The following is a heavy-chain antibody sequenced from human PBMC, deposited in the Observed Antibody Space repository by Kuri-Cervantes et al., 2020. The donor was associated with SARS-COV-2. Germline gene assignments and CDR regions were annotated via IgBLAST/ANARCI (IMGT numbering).Heavy chain of an antibody. CDR2: ISSSSSSYI. J-gene: IGHJ4*02. Sequence: GGSLRLSCTASGFIFSDYYMTWIRQAPGKGLEWVSSISSSSSSYIYYADSVKGRFTISRDNAKNSLYLQMNSLRAEDTAVYYCARESYYYDSSGFGWDYWGQGTLVTVSS. CDR1: GFIFSDYY. D-gene: IGHD3-22*01. V-gene: IGHV3-11*04. CDR3: ARESYYYDSSGFGWDY.